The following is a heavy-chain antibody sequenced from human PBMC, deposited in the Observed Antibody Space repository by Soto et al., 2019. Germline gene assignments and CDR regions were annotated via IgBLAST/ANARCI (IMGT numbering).Heavy chain of an antibody. Sequence: ASVKVSCKSSGYPFTHYGITWVRQAPGQGLEWLGWMNPNTGHSVPSWKFQGRVTLSSNASATTTFMELTNLRSDDTAVYYCETTVLIPALAASWPQATLVPV. CDR3: ETTVLIPALAAS. J-gene: IGHJ5*01. CDR1: GYPFTHYG. CDR2: MNPNTGHS. V-gene: IGHV1-8*02. D-gene: IGHD4-17*01.